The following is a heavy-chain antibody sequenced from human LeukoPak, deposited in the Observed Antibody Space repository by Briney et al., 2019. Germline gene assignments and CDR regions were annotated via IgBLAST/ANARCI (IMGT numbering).Heavy chain of an antibody. CDR3: ARGPPTLTGTSGTDY. J-gene: IGHJ4*02. Sequence: SVKVSCKASGGTFSSYAISWVRQAPGQGLEWMGGIIPIFGTANYAQKFQGRVMITTDESTSTAYMELSSLRSEDTAVYYCARGPPTLTGTSGTDYWGQGTLVTVSS. V-gene: IGHV1-69*05. D-gene: IGHD1-7*01. CDR2: IIPIFGTA. CDR1: GGTFSSYA.